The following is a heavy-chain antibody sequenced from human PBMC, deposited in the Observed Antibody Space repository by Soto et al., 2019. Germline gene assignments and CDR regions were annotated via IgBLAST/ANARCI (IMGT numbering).Heavy chain of an antibody. CDR2: ISYDGSNK. Sequence: QVQLVESGGGVVQPGRSLRLSCAASGFTFSSYAMHWVRQAPGKGLEWVAVISYDGSNKYYADSVKGRFTISRDNSKNTLYLQMNSLRAEDTAVYYCARPYGSGSWSGNYWVQGTLVTVSS. CDR1: GFTFSSYA. CDR3: ARPYGSGSWSGNY. J-gene: IGHJ4*02. V-gene: IGHV3-30-3*01. D-gene: IGHD3-10*01.